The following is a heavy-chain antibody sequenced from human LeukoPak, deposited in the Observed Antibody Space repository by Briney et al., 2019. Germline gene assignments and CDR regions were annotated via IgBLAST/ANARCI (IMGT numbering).Heavy chain of an antibody. CDR1: GFAFGSYA. D-gene: IGHD2-2*01. J-gene: IGHJ5*02. CDR2: IFGSGGSA. V-gene: IGHV3-23*01. Sequence: GGSLRLSCTASGFAFGSYAMYWVRQAPGKGLEWVSGIFGSGGSAHYADSVKGRFTISRDNSKNTVYLEMNSLGVEDTPVYYCARFRVVPAAWFDPWGQGTLVTVSS. CDR3: ARFRVVPAAWFDP.